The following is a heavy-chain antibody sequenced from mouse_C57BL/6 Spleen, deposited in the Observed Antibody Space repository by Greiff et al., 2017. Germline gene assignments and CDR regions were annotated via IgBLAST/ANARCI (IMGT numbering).Heavy chain of an antibody. Sequence: QVQLKQSGPELVKPGASVKISCKASGYAFSSSWMNWVKQRPGKGLEWIGRIYPGDGDTNYNGKFKGKATLTADKSSSTAYMQLSSLTSEDSAVYFCARTIYYGNYRAMDYWGQGTSVTVSS. V-gene: IGHV1-82*01. CDR2: IYPGDGDT. J-gene: IGHJ4*01. CDR3: ARTIYYGNYRAMDY. D-gene: IGHD2-1*01. CDR1: GYAFSSSW.